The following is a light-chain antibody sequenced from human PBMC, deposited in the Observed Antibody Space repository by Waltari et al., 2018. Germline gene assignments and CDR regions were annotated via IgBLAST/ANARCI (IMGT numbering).Light chain of an antibody. CDR1: QGIRND. CDR3: LQDYSYPRT. Sequence: AIQMTQAPSSLSASVGDRVTITCRASQGIRNDLGWYQQKPGDAPKLLIYTASTLQSGVPSRFSGSGSGTDFTLTITSLQPEDFATYFCLQDYSYPRTFGQGTKVEIK. CDR2: TAS. J-gene: IGKJ1*01. V-gene: IGKV1-6*01.